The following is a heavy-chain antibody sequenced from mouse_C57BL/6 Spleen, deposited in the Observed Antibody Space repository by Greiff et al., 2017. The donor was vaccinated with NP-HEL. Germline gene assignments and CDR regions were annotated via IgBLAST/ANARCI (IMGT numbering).Heavy chain of an antibody. CDR1: GYTFTSYW. V-gene: IGHV1-72*01. J-gene: IGHJ2*01. Sequence: QVQLKQPGAELVKPGASVKLSCKASGYTFTSYWMHWVKQRPGRGLEWIGRIDPNSGGTKYNEKFKSKATLTVDKPSSTAYMQLSSLTSEDSAVYYCARYRSPAYYGSSYDYFDDWGRGTTLTVSS. CDR3: ARYRSPAYYGSSYDYFDD. D-gene: IGHD1-1*01. CDR2: IDPNSGGT.